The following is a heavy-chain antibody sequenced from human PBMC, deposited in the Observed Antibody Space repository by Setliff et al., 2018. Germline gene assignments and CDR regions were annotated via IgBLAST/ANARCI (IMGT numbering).Heavy chain of an antibody. J-gene: IGHJ3*02. CDR2: IYPGDSDT. D-gene: IGHD3-22*01. CDR1: GYSFTSYW. Sequence: PGESLKISCKGSGYSFTSYWIGWVRQMPGKGLEWMGIIYPGDSDTRYSPSFQGQVTISADKSISTAYLQWSSLKASDTAMYYCARHEFTYYYDSSGYFRPRGAFDIWGQGTMVTVS. V-gene: IGHV5-51*01. CDR3: ARHEFTYYYDSSGYFRPRGAFDI.